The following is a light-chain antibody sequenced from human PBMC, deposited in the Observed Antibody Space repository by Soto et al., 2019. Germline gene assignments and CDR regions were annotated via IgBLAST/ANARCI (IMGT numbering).Light chain of an antibody. CDR2: GAS. CDR1: QSVSSSY. Sequence: EIVLTQSPGTLSLSPGERATLSCRASQSVSSSYLAWYQQKPGQAPRLLIYGASSRATGIPDRFSGSGSGTDFIFTISRLEPEDFAVYYCQQYGSSPWTFGQGTKVDI. V-gene: IGKV3-20*01. CDR3: QQYGSSPWT. J-gene: IGKJ1*01.